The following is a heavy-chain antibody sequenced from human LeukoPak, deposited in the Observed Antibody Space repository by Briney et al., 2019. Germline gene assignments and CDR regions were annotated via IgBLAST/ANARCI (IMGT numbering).Heavy chain of an antibody. D-gene: IGHD6-6*01. V-gene: IGHV3-48*01. CDR2: IGSRSSTI. CDR1: GFTFSSYS. CDR3: AGEDSSSSGVGYYYYMDV. J-gene: IGHJ6*03. Sequence: GGSLRLSCAASGFTFSSYSMNWVRQAPGKGLEWVSYIGSRSSTIYYADSVKGRFTISRDNAKNSLYVQMNSLRADDTAVYYCAGEDSSSSGVGYYYYMDVWGKGTTVTVSS.